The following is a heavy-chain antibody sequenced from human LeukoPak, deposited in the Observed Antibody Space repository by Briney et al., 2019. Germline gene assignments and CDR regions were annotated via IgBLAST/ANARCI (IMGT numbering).Heavy chain of an antibody. CDR1: GYSISSGYY. Sequence: PSETLSLTCTVSGYSISSGYYWGWIRQPPGKGLEWIGRIYTSGSTNYNPSLKSRVTISVDTSKNQFSLKLSSVTAADTAVYYCASRSMVRGVIDYYYYMDVWGKGTTVTISS. D-gene: IGHD3-10*01. CDR2: IYTSGST. J-gene: IGHJ6*03. CDR3: ASRSMVRGVIDYYYYMDV. V-gene: IGHV4-38-2*02.